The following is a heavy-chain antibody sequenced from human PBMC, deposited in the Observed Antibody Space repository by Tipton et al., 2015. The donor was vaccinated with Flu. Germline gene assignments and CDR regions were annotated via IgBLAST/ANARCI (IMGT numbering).Heavy chain of an antibody. V-gene: IGHV4-59*01. J-gene: IGHJ5*02. CDR1: GESISDYY. Sequence: TLSLTCTVSGESISDYYWSWIRQSPGKGLEYIGDIYYTGSTTYNPSLKSRVTISVDTSKSQLSLNLYSMTAADTAVYYCAGVSRGGFDPWGQGALVTVSS. CDR3: AGVSRGGFDP. CDR2: IYYTGST.